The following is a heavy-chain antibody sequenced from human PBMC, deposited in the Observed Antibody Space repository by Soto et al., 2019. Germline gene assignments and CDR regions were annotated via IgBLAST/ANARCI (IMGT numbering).Heavy chain of an antibody. D-gene: IGHD5-18*01. CDR2: IWYDVSKK. CDR1: GLTFSSYG. V-gene: IGHV3-33*01. CDR3: ARGRPAGYPFDY. J-gene: IGHJ4*02. Sequence: QVQLVESVGGVVQPGRSLRLAGAASGLTFSSYGMHWVRQAPGKGREWVAVIWYDVSKKYYADSMKGRVTTSRDDSKNTLYLQLDSMGAYDTAGYYRARGRPAGYPFDYWGQGTLVTVSS.